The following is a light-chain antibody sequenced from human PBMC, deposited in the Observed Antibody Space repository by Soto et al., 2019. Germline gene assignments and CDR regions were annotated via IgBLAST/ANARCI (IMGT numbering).Light chain of an antibody. J-gene: IGKJ5*01. V-gene: IGKV3-15*01. CDR3: QQYNNWPPIT. CDR1: QSVSSN. CDR2: GAS. Sequence: EIVITQSPATLSPSLGDRATLSCRASQSVSSNLAWYQLKPGQAPRLLIYGASTRATGIPARFSGSGSGTEFTLTVSSLQSEDFAVYYCQQYNNWPPITFGQGTRLEIK.